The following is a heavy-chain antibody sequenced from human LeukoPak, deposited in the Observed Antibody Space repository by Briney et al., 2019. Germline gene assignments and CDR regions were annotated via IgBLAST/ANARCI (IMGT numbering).Heavy chain of an antibody. Sequence: PGGSLRLSCAASGFTFSSYEMNWVRQAPGKGLEWVSYISSSGSTIYYADSVKGRFTISRDNSKNTLYLQMNSLRAEDTAVYVCASEEPILTGYYKSLPPSYWGQGTLVTVSS. J-gene: IGHJ4*02. V-gene: IGHV3-48*03. CDR3: ASEEPILTGYYKSLPPSY. D-gene: IGHD3-9*01. CDR2: ISSSGSTI. CDR1: GFTFSSYE.